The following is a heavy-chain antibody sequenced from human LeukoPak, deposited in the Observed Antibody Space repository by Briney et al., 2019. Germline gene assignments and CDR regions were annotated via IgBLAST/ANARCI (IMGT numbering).Heavy chain of an antibody. J-gene: IGHJ4*02. CDR3: ARDLYDSTFDY. D-gene: IGHD3-22*01. Sequence: ASVKVSCKASGYTFTTYGMHWVRQAPGQRLEWMGRINADNGNTKYSQKFQGRVTITRDTSASTDYMELSSLRSEDTAVCYCARDLYDSTFDYWGQGTLVTVSS. CDR2: INADNGNT. CDR1: GYTFTTYG. V-gene: IGHV1-3*01.